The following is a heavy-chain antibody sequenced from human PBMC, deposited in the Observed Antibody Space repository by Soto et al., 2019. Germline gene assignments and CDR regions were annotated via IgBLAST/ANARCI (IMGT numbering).Heavy chain of an antibody. J-gene: IGHJ4*02. CDR2: IYYSGST. V-gene: IGHV4-39*01. CDR1: GGSISSSSYY. D-gene: IGHD3-10*01. CDR3: ARHEAMVRGILYYFDY. Sequence: QLQLQESGPGLVKPSETLSLTCTVSGGSISSSSYYWGWIRQPPGKGLEWIGSIYYSGSTYYNPSLKSRVTKSVDTSKTQFYLKLSSVTAADTAVYYCARHEAMVRGILYYFDYWGQGTLVTVSS.